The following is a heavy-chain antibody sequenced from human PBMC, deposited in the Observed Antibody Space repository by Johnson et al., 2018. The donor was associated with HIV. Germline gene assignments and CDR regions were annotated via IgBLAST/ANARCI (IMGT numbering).Heavy chain of an antibody. CDR3: ARETGDDAFDI. CDR1: GFTFSTYG. J-gene: IGHJ3*02. Sequence: QVQLVESGGGVVQPGRSLRLSCAASGFTFSTYGMHWVRQAPGKGLEWVAVIWYDGSNKYYADSVKGRLTISRDNSKNTLYLQMNSLRAEDTAVYYCARETGDDAFDIWGQGTMVTVSS. D-gene: IGHD7-27*01. CDR2: IWYDGSNK. V-gene: IGHV3-33*01.